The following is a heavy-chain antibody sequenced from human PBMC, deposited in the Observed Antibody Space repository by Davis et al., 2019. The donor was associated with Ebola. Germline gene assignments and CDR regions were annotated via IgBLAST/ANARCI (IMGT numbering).Heavy chain of an antibody. CDR3: ARDYYDSSDYPSRYFDL. Sequence: AASVKVSCKASGYTFTSYYMHWVRQAPGQGLEWMGIINPSGGSTSYAQKFQGRVTMTRDTSTRTDYIELNRLTSEDTAVYYCARDYYDSSDYPSRYFDLWGRGTLVTVSS. CDR2: INPSGGST. V-gene: IGHV1-46*01. CDR1: GYTFTSYY. D-gene: IGHD3-22*01. J-gene: IGHJ2*01.